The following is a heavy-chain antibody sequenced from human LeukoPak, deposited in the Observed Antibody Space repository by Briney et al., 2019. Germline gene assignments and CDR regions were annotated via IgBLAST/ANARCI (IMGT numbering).Heavy chain of an antibody. CDR2: IYTSGST. CDR3: ARFDVVVPAAIGWFDP. J-gene: IGHJ5*02. CDR1: GRSISNYY. V-gene: IGHV4-4*07. Sequence: SETLSLTCTVAGRSISNYYWSWIRQPAGKGLEWIGRIYTSGSTNYNPSLKSRVTMSVDTSKNQFSLKLSSVTAADTAVYYCARFDVVVPAAIGWFDPWGQGTLVTVSS. D-gene: IGHD2-2*02.